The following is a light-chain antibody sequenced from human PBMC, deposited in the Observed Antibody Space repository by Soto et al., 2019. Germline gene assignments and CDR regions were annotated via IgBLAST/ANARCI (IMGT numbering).Light chain of an antibody. J-gene: IGKJ2*01. Sequence: EIVMTQSPATLSVSPGERATLSCRASQSVSSNLAWYQQKPGQAPRLLIYGAATRATGFPDRFRGSGSGTEFTLTISSLQSEDVAVYYCQQYHSWPPYTFGQGTKLEI. CDR3: QQYHSWPPYT. CDR2: GAA. CDR1: QSVSSN. V-gene: IGKV3-15*01.